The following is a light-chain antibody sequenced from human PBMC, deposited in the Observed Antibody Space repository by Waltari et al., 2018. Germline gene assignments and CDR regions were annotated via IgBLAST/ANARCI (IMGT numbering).Light chain of an antibody. Sequence: QSALTQPASVSGSPGQSITLSCTGTSSAVAFYNYVSWYQQHPGKAPILMIYDVSNRPSGVSNRVSGSKSGNTASLTISGLQAEDEADYYCTSSSTSTTRVFGGGTKLTVL. CDR3: TSSSTSTTRV. CDR2: DVS. CDR1: SSAVAFYNY. J-gene: IGLJ3*02. V-gene: IGLV2-14*03.